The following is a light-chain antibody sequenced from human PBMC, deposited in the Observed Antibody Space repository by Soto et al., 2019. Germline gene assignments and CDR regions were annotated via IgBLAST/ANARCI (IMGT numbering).Light chain of an antibody. CDR1: QSLLHNSGYNL. Sequence: EIVLTQSPLSLSVTPGETASISCRSSQSLLHNSGYNLVGWYVQKPGQSPQLLIYLSTIRASGVPDRISGSGSGTEFTLRINRVAAEDVGVYYCMQPLQAPFTFGPGTKLDIK. V-gene: IGKV2-28*01. CDR2: LST. J-gene: IGKJ3*01. CDR3: MQPLQAPFT.